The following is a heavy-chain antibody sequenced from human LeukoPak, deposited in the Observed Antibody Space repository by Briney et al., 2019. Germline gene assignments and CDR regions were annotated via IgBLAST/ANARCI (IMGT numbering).Heavy chain of an antibody. V-gene: IGHV3-33*08. CDR3: AREVSGGMDV. J-gene: IGHJ6*02. CDR2: IWYDGSNK. D-gene: IGHD3-10*01. Sequence: GRSLRLSCAASGFTFSSYGMHWVRQAPGGGLEWVAVIWYDGSNKYYAGSVKGRFTISRDNSKNTLSLQMDSLRAEDTAVYYCAREVSGGMDVWGQGTTVTVSS. CDR1: GFTFSSYG.